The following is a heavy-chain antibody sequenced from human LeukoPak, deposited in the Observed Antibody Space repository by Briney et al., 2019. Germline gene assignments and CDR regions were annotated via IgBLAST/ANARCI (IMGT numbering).Heavy chain of an antibody. V-gene: IGHV3-74*01. D-gene: IGHD3-9*01. CDR1: GFTFSSYW. CDR2: INSDGSST. CDR3: ARDLEYYDILTGYYRDAFDI. Sequence: PGGSLRLSCAASGFTFSSYWMHWVRQAPGKGLVWVSRINSDGSSTSYADSVKGRFTISRDNAKNTLYLQMNSLRAEDTAVYYCARDLEYYDILTGYYRDAFDIWGQGTMVTVSS. J-gene: IGHJ3*02.